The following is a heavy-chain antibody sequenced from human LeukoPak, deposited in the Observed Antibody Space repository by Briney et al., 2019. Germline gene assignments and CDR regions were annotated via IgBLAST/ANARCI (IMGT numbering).Heavy chain of an antibody. CDR3: ARLGLGYYFDY. D-gene: IGHD5-12*01. CDR2: ISSSSSYI. V-gene: IGHV3-21*01. CDR1: GFNFDNYN. Sequence: PGGSLRLSCAASGFNFDNYNMNWVRQAQGEGLEWVSSISSSSSYIYDADSVKGRFTISRDNAKNSLYLQMNSLRDDDTAVYYCARLGLGYYFDYWGQGTLVTVSS. J-gene: IGHJ4*02.